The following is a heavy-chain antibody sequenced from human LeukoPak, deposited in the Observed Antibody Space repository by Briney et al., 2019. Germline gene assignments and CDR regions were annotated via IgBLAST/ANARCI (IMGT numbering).Heavy chain of an antibody. J-gene: IGHJ4*02. CDR1: RFTFSKYA. D-gene: IGHD4-17*01. Sequence: GGSLRLSCAASRFTFSKYAMTWVRQAPGKGLEWVSLISLSGDSTYYADSVKGRFTISRDNSKNTLYLYMNSLRAEDTAIYYCAKWRPYGEREGGYGHWGQGTLVTVSS. CDR2: ISLSGDST. CDR3: AKWRPYGEREGGYGH. V-gene: IGHV3-23*01.